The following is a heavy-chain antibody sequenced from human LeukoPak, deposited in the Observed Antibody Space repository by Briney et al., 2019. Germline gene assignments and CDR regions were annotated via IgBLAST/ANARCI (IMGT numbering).Heavy chain of an antibody. CDR3: TTTYIGY. CDR2: IKTKTEGGTT. Sequence: GGSLRLSCAASGFTFSSYWMSWVRQAPGKGLEWVGRIKTKTEGGTTDYAAPVKGRFTISRDDSKNTLYLQMNSLKTEDTAVYYCTTTYIGYWGQGTLVTVSS. V-gene: IGHV3-15*01. CDR1: GFTFSSYW. J-gene: IGHJ4*02. D-gene: IGHD5-12*01.